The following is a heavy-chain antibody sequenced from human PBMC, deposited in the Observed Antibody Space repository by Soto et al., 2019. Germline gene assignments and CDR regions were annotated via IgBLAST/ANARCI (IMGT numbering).Heavy chain of an antibody. D-gene: IGHD3-22*01. Sequence: GGSLRLSCAASGFTFSSYSMNWVRQAPGKGLEWVSSISSSSSYIYYADSVKGRFTISRDNAKNSLYLQMNSLRAEDTAVYYCARVVLSSGYYLGAFDIWGQGTMVTV. J-gene: IGHJ3*02. V-gene: IGHV3-21*01. CDR1: GFTFSSYS. CDR3: ARVVLSSGYYLGAFDI. CDR2: ISSSSSYI.